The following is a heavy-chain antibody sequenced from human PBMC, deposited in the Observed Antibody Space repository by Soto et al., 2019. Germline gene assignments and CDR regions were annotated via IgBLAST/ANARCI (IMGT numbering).Heavy chain of an antibody. CDR2: IYYSGST. Sequence: QVQLQESGPGLVKPSQTLSLTCTVSGGSISSGDYYWSWIRQPPGKGLEWIGYIYYSGSTYYNPSLQSRVNISGDTAKNQVSLKLGSVTAADTAVYYCARALPLRYFCWLTPPLYGMDGWGQGTTVTVSS. CDR3: ARALPLRYFCWLTPPLYGMDG. J-gene: IGHJ6*02. CDR1: GGSISSGDYY. V-gene: IGHV4-30-4*01. D-gene: IGHD3-9*01.